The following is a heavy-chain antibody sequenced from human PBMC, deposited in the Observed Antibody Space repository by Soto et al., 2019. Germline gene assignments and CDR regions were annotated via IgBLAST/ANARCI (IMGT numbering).Heavy chain of an antibody. J-gene: IGHJ4*02. CDR3: ARLGPIAAAGTDY. V-gene: IGHV3-66*01. CDR1: EFTVSSHY. Sequence: EVQLVESGGGLVQPGGSLRLSCAASEFTVSSHYMSWVRQAPGKGLEWVSVIYSGGSTYYADSVKGRFTISRDNSKNTLDLQINSLRAEDTAVYYCARLGPIAAAGTDYWGQGTLVTVSS. D-gene: IGHD6-13*01. CDR2: IYSGGST.